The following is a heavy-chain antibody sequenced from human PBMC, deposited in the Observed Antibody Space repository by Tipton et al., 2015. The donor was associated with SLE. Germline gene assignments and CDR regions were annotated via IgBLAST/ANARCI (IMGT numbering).Heavy chain of an antibody. Sequence: QLVQSGAEVKKPGASVKVSCKASGYTFTSYGISWVRQAPGQGLEWMGWISAYNGNTNYAQKLQGRVTMTTDTSTSTAYMELRSLRPDDTAVYYCARDPRITIFGVAYYYGMDVWGQGTTVTVSS. V-gene: IGHV1-18*01. CDR1: GYTFTSYG. D-gene: IGHD3-3*01. J-gene: IGHJ6*02. CDR3: ARDPRITIFGVAYYYGMDV. CDR2: ISAYNGNT.